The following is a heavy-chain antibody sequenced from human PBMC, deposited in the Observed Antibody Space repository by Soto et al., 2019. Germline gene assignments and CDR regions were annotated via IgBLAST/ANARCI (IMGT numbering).Heavy chain of an antibody. CDR1: GFTFSSYW. CDR3: AREPYDSSGYYPSYYFDY. D-gene: IGHD3-22*01. V-gene: IGHV3-7*05. Sequence: GSLRLSCAASGFTFSSYWMSWVRQAPGKGLEWVANIKQDGSEKYYVDSVKGRFTISRDNAKNSLYLQMNSLRAEDTAVYYCAREPYDSSGYYPSYYFDYWGQGTLVTVSS. CDR2: IKQDGSEK. J-gene: IGHJ4*02.